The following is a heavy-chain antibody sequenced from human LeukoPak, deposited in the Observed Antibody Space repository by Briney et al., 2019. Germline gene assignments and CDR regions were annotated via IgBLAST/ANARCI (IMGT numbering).Heavy chain of an antibody. D-gene: IGHD5-18*01. CDR3: ARDRWGYSYGGD. CDR1: GFTFSSYG. Sequence: GGSLRLSCAASGFTFSSYGMSWVRQAPGKGLEWVANIKQDGSGKFYVDSVKGRFTISRDNAKNSLYLQMNTLRAEDTAVYYCARDRWGYSYGGDWGQGTLVTVSS. CDR2: IKQDGSGK. V-gene: IGHV3-7*01. J-gene: IGHJ4*02.